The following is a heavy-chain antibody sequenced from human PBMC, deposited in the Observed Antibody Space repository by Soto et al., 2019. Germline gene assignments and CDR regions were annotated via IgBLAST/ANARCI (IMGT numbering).Heavy chain of an antibody. J-gene: IGHJ3*02. CDR1: GGTFSSYA. Sequence: QVQLVQSGAEVKKPGSSVKVSCKASGGTFSSYAISWVRQAPGQGLECMGGIIPIFGTANYAQKFQGRVTMTADKSTSTAYMELISLRSEDTAVYYCARDLAREDSIGYYDAFDIWGQGTMVTVSS. D-gene: IGHD3-22*01. CDR2: IIPIFGTA. CDR3: ARDLAREDSIGYYDAFDI. V-gene: IGHV1-69*06.